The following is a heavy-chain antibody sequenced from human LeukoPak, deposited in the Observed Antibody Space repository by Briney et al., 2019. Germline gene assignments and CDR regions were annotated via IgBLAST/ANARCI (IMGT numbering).Heavy chain of an antibody. V-gene: IGHV3-21*01. CDR1: GFPFSSYA. D-gene: IGHD4-17*01. Sequence: PGGSLRLSCAASGFPFSSYAMNWVRQAPGKGLEWVSSISSSSSYIYYADSVKGRFTISRDNAKNSLYLQMNSLRAEDTAVYYCARDFATVTFDYWGQGTLVTVSS. CDR2: ISSSSSYI. CDR3: ARDFATVTFDY. J-gene: IGHJ4*02.